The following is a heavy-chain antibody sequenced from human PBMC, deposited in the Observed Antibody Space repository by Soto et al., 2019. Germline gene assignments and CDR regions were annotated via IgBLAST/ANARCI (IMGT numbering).Heavy chain of an antibody. CDR3: ARPYYDSSGTPPEYFDY. D-gene: IGHD3-22*01. Sequence: GGSLRLSCAASGFTVSSNYMSWVRQAPGKGLEWVSVIYSGGSTYYADSVKGRFTISRDNSKNTLYLQMNSLRAEDTAVYYCARPYYDSSGTPPEYFDYWGLGTLVTVSS. CDR2: IYSGGST. V-gene: IGHV3-66*04. CDR1: GFTVSSNY. J-gene: IGHJ4*02.